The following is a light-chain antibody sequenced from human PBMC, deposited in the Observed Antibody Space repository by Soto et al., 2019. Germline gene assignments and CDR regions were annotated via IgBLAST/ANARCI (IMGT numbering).Light chain of an antibody. CDR1: QSVSSNY. CDR3: QQYDRSHRT. J-gene: IGKJ1*01. V-gene: IGKV3-20*01. Sequence: EIVLTQSPGTLSLSPGDRATLSCRASQSVSSNYLAWYQQKPGQTPRLIFYGASISATGIPDRFSCSGSGTYFSLTIGRLERADFGVYCCQQYDRSHRTCGKGTKLEIK. CDR2: GAS.